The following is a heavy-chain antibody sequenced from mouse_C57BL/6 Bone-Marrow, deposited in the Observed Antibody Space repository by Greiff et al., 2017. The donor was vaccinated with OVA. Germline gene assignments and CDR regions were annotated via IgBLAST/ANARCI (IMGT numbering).Heavy chain of an antibody. CDR2: IYPRDGST. J-gene: IGHJ1*03. CDR3: ARSGFMTTPRYWYFDV. D-gene: IGHD1-1*01. V-gene: IGHV1-85*01. CDR1: GYTFTSYD. Sequence: VQLQESGPELVKPGASVKLSCKASGYTFTSYDINWVKQRPGQGLEWIGWIYPRDGSTKYNEKFKGKATLTVDTSSSTAYMELHSLTSEDSAVYFCARSGFMTTPRYWYFDVWGTGTTVTVSS.